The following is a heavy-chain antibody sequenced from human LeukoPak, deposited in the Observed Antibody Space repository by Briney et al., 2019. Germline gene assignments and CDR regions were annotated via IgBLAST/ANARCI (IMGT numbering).Heavy chain of an antibody. Sequence: GGPLRLSCAASGFTFSDYYMMWIPQAPGKGLEGVSYISSSSSYTNYEDSVKGRFTISRDNAKNSLYLQMNSLRAEDTAVYYCARVASYGDYADYWGQGTLVTVSS. V-gene: IGHV3-11*05. CDR2: ISSSSSYT. CDR3: ARVASYGDYADY. D-gene: IGHD4-17*01. J-gene: IGHJ4*02. CDR1: GFTFSDYY.